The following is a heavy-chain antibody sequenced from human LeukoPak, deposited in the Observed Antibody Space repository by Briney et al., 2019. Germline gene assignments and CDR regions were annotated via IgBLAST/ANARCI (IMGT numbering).Heavy chain of an antibody. CDR2: INHSGST. J-gene: IGHJ4*02. Sequence: PSETLSLTCAVYGGSFSGYYWSWIRQPPGKGLEWIGEINHSGSTNYNPSLKSRVTISVDTSKNQFSLKLSSVTAADTAVYYCASGPKQYYDILTGYYRAKYYFDYWGQGTLVTVSS. D-gene: IGHD3-9*01. CDR1: GGSFSGYY. CDR3: ASGPKQYYDILTGYYRAKYYFDY. V-gene: IGHV4-34*01.